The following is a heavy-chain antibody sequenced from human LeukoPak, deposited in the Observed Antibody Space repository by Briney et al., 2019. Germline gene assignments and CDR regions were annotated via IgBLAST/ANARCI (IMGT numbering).Heavy chain of an antibody. J-gene: IGHJ4*02. CDR2: IYYSGNT. D-gene: IGHD4-17*01. Sequence: PSETLSLTCTVSGGSVSGYYWSWIRQPPGKGLEWIGYIYYSGNTNYNPSLKSRLIMPLDTSKNHFSLKLNSVTAADTAVYYCARHKDSGDYPLDYWGQGILVSVSS. CDR1: GGSVSGYY. V-gene: IGHV4-59*02. CDR3: ARHKDSGDYPLDY.